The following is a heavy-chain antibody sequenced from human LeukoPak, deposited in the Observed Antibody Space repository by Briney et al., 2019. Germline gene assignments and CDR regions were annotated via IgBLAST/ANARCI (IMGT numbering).Heavy chain of an antibody. J-gene: IGHJ4*02. CDR2: IWYDGSNK. V-gene: IGHV3-33*08. D-gene: IGHD3-10*01. CDR3: ARAIHFGGYFDY. CDR1: GFTFSTFW. Sequence: GGSLRLSCAVSGFTFSTFWMHWVRQAPGKGLEWVAVIWYDGSNKYYADSVKGRFTISRDNSKNTLYLQMNSLRAEDTAVYYCARAIHFGGYFDYWGQGTLVTVSS.